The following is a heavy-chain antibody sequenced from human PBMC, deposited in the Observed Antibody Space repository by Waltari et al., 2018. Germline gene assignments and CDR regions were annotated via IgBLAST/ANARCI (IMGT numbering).Heavy chain of an antibody. CDR2: ISSSSSTI. CDR1: GFTFSSYS. D-gene: IGHD7-27*01. J-gene: IGHJ3*02. Sequence: EVQLVESGGGLVQPGGSLRLSCAASGFTFSSYSMNWVRQAPGKGLEWVSYISSSSSTIYYADSVKGRFTISRDNAKNSLYLQMNSLRAEDTAVYYCARDPLRANRVDAFDIWGQGTMVIVSS. CDR3: ARDPLRANRVDAFDI. V-gene: IGHV3-48*01.